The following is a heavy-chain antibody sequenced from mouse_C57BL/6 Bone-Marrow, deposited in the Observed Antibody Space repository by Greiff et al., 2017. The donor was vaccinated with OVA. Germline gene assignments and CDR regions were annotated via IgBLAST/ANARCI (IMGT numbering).Heavy chain of an antibody. CDR2: ISGGGGNT. Sequence: EVQLVESGGGLVKPGGSLKLSCAASGFTFSSYTMSWVRQTPEKRLEWVATISGGGGNTYYPDSVKGRFTISRDNAKNTLYLQMSSLRSEDTALYYCASTYYYGSSSYYFDYWGQGTTLTVSS. CDR1: GFTFSSYT. CDR3: ASTYYYGSSSYYFDY. D-gene: IGHD1-1*01. J-gene: IGHJ2*01. V-gene: IGHV5-9*01.